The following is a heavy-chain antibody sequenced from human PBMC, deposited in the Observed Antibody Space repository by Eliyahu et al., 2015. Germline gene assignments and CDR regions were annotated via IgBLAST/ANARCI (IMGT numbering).Heavy chain of an antibody. CDR1: XFPFSSYS. J-gene: IGHJ4*02. CDR3: VRDDSSGWYFDY. V-gene: IGHV3-48*01. D-gene: IGHD6-19*01. CDR2: ISSSSSTI. Sequence: EVQLVESGGGLVQPGGSLXLXCAASXFPFSSYSMNXVRQAPGKGLEWVSYISSSSSTIYYADSVKGRFTISRDNAKNSLYLQMNSLRAEDTAVYYCVRDDSSGWYFDYWGQGTLVTVSS.